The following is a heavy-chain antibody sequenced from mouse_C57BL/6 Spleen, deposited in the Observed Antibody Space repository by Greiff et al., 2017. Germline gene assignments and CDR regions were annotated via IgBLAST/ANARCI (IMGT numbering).Heavy chain of an antibody. CDR1: GYSITSGYY. CDR3: ARRRDYDGRSYAMDY. Sequence: EVKLMESGPGLVKPSQSLSLTCSVTGYSITSGYYWNWIRQFPGNKLEWMGYISYDGSNNYNPSLKNRISITRDTSKNQFFLKLNSVTTEDTATYYCARRRDYDGRSYAMDYWGQGTSVTVSS. D-gene: IGHD2-4*01. V-gene: IGHV3-6*01. J-gene: IGHJ4*01. CDR2: ISYDGSN.